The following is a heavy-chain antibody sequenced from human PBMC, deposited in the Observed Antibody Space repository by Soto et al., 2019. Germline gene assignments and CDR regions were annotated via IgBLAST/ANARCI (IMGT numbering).Heavy chain of an antibody. CDR2: ISGSGDST. CDR3: ARRGSGSYYAY. V-gene: IGHV3-23*01. Sequence: EVQLLESGGGLVQPGGSLRLSCAASGFTFSSYAMRWVRQAPVKGLEWVSAISGSGDSTYYADSVKGRFTISRDNSKNTLYRQMNSLRAADPAVYYCARRGSGSYYAYWGQGPLVTVSS. D-gene: IGHD1-26*01. J-gene: IGHJ4*02. CDR1: GFTFSSYA.